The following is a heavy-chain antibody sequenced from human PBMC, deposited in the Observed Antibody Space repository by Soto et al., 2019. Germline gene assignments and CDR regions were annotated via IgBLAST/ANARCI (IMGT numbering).Heavy chain of an antibody. D-gene: IGHD3-22*01. V-gene: IGHV3-7*01. CDR1: GFTFSTYW. CDR3: ARSSGYHDTYPPNQYFHH. J-gene: IGHJ1*01. CDR2: INQDGSEK. Sequence: EVQLVESGGGLVQPGGSLRLSCAASGFTFSTYWMSWVRQAPGKGLEWVANINQDGSEKYYVDSVKGRFTISRDNARNALYLQVNSLRADDTAMFYCARSSGYHDTYPPNQYFHHWGQGTLVTVSS.